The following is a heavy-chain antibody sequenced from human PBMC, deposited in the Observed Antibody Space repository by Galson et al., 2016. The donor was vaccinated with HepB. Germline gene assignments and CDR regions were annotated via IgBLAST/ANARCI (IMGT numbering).Heavy chain of an antibody. CDR3: ARLHSHVLEEFDP. CDR2: IHYTGST. CDR1: GGSISGYY. J-gene: IGHJ5*02. Sequence: ETLSLTCTVSGGSISGYYWSWIRQPPGQGLEWIGYIHYTGSTRYNPSLKGRVTISVDTSNNQFSLKLSSVTAADTAVYYCARLHSHVLEEFDPWGQGTLVTVSS. V-gene: IGHV4-59*01. D-gene: IGHD2-15*01.